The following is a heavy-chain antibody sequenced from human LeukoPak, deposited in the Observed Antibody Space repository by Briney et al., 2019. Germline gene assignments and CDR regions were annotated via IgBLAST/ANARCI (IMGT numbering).Heavy chain of an antibody. J-gene: IGHJ4*02. CDR3: ARIGYDYGDYGDY. CDR2: IYHSANT. CDR1: GYSISSGFY. Sequence: PSETLSLTCTVSGYSISSGFYWGWIRQPPGKGLEWIGSIYHSANTYYNPSLKSRVTISVDTSKNQFSLKLSSVTAADTAVYYCARIGYDYGDYGDYWGQGTLVTVSS. V-gene: IGHV4-38-2*02. D-gene: IGHD4-17*01.